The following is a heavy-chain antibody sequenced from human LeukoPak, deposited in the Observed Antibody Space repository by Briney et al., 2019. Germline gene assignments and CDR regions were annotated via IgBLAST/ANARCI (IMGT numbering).Heavy chain of an antibody. D-gene: IGHD6-19*01. J-gene: IGHJ3*02. V-gene: IGHV4-39*01. CDR3: ATQAVAGTFDI. CDR2: IYYSGNT. Sequence: SETLSLTCTVSGGSIRGSTYYWGWIRQPPGKGLEWIGSIYYSGNTYYNPSLKRRLTISVDTSKNQFSLRLSSVTAADTAVYYCATQAVAGTFDIWGQGTMVTVSS. CDR1: GGSIRGSTYY.